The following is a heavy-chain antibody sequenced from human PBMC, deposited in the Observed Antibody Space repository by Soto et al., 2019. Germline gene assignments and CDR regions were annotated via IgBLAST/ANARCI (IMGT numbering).Heavy chain of an antibody. CDR3: ARDRYYRVVTARYGMDV. CDR2: ISSSSSYT. J-gene: IGHJ6*02. Sequence: GGSLRLSCAASGFTFSDYYMSWIRQAPGKGLEWVSYISSSSSYTNYADSVKGRFTISRDNAKNSLYLQMNSLRAEDTAVYYCARDRYYRVVTARYGMDVWGQGTTVTVSS. V-gene: IGHV3-11*06. D-gene: IGHD2-21*02. CDR1: GFTFSDYY.